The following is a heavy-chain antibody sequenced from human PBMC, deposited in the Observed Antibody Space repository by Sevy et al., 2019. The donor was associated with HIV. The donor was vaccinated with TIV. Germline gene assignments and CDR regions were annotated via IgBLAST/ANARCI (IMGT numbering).Heavy chain of an antibody. J-gene: IGHJ4*02. CDR3: ARLYPCGGACYYFDS. Sequence: ASVRVSCKASGGNFRNYVIIWVRQAPGQGLAWMGGIIPTSGTANYAQKFQGRVTIIADESTSTAYMELSSLRSEDTAVYYCARLYPCGGACYYFDSWGQGTLVTVSS. V-gene: IGHV1-69*13. CDR1: GGNFRNYV. D-gene: IGHD2-21*02. CDR2: IIPTSGTA.